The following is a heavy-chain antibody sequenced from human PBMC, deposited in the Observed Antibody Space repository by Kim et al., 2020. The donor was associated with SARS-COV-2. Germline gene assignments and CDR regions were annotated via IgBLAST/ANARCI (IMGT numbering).Heavy chain of an antibody. V-gene: IGHV1-69*04. D-gene: IGHD1-1*01. J-gene: IGHJ4*02. Sequence: SVKVSCKASGGTFSSYAISWVRQAPGQGLEWMGRIIPIFGIANYAQKFQGRVTITADKSTSTAYMELSSLRSEDTAVYYCARHPPRDGDNSGNYYFDYWGQGTLVTVSS. CDR2: IIPIFGIA. CDR1: GGTFSSYA. CDR3: ARHPPRDGDNSGNYYFDY.